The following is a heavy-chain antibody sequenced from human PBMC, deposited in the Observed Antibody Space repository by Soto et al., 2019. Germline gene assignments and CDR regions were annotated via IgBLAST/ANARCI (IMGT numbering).Heavy chain of an antibody. CDR2: ISGSDGKT. J-gene: IGHJ4*02. CDR1: GFSFGSYA. CDR3: ARWSYLDY. D-gene: IGHD3-3*01. V-gene: IGHV3-23*04. Sequence: VQLVESGGGLVKPGGSLRLSCTASGFSFGSYALSWVRQAPGKGLEWVSTISGSDGKTFYADSVKGRFSISRDTSQSTLYLQMNSLRADDTAMYYCARWSYLDYWGQGTRVTVSS.